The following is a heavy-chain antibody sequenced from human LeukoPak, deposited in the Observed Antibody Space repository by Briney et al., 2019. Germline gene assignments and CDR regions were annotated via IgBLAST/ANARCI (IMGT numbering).Heavy chain of an antibody. D-gene: IGHD5-12*01. V-gene: IGHV3-30-3*01. J-gene: IGHJ4*02. CDR2: ISYDGSNK. CDR3: AKDRGGYTYYPFLSYFFDY. Sequence: PGRSLRLSCAASGSTFSSYAMHWVRQAPGKGLEWVAVISYDGSNKYYADSVKGRFTISRDNSKNTLYLQMNSLRAEDTAVYYCAKDRGGYTYYPFLSYFFDYWGQGTLVTVSS. CDR1: GSTFSSYA.